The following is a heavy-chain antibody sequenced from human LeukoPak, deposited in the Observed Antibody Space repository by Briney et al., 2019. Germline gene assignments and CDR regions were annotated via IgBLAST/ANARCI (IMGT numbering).Heavy chain of an antibody. Sequence: RSLRLSCAASGFTFSSYGMHWVRQAPGKGLEWVAVISYDGSNKYYADSVKGRFTISRDNSKNTLYLQMNSLRAEDTAVYYCAKEGSYYYDSSGSPIDYWGQGTLVTVSS. J-gene: IGHJ4*02. CDR1: GFTFSSYG. CDR3: AKEGSYYYDSSGSPIDY. D-gene: IGHD3-22*01. CDR2: ISYDGSNK. V-gene: IGHV3-30*18.